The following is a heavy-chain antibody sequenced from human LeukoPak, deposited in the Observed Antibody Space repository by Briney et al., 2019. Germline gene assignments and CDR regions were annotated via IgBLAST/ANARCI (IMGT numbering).Heavy chain of an antibody. D-gene: IGHD5-18*01. CDR1: GFTFSSYS. CDR3: ARGRGYTYGSMDDY. V-gene: IGHV3-48*04. J-gene: IGHJ4*02. CDR2: ISSSGSTI. Sequence: PGGSLRLSCAASGFTFSSYSMNWVRQAPGKGLEWVSYISSSGSTIYYADSVKGRFTISRDNAKNSLYLQMNSLRAEDTAVYYCARGRGYTYGSMDDYWGQGTLVTVSS.